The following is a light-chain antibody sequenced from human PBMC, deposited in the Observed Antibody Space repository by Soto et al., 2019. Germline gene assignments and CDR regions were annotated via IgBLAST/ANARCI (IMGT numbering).Light chain of an antibody. J-gene: IGKJ2*01. V-gene: IGKV1-5*01. CDR3: QQYNKMYT. CDR2: DAS. Sequence: DIQMTQSPSTLSASVGDRVTITCRASQSISSWLAWYQQKPVKAPKLLIYDASILESGVPSRFSGSGSWAEFTRTMSSLQPDDFAAYYCQQYNKMYTFGQGTKLEIK. CDR1: QSISSW.